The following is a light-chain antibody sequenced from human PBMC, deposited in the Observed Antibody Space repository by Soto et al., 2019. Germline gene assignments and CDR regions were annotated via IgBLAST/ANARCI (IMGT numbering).Light chain of an antibody. J-gene: IGLJ1*01. V-gene: IGLV2-14*01. CDR2: DVS. Sequence: SVLPQPASLSGSPGQSITISCTGTSSDVGGYNYVSWYQQHPGKAPKLMIYDVSNRPSGVSNRFSGSKSGNTASLTISELQAEDEADYYCSSYTSSSTLYVFGTGTKVTVL. CDR3: SSYTSSSTLYV. CDR1: SSDVGGYNY.